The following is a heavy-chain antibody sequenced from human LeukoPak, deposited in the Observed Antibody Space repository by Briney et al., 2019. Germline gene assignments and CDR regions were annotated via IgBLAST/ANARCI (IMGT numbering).Heavy chain of an antibody. CDR3: AKAYYGSGSSLLFDY. CDR2: ISGSGGST. Sequence: GGSLRLSCAASGFTFSSYAMSWVRQAPGKGLEWVLAISGSGGSTYYADSVKGRFTISRDNSKNTLYLQMNSLRAEDTAVYYCAKAYYGSGSSLLFDYWGQGTLVTVSS. J-gene: IGHJ4*02. V-gene: IGHV3-23*01. CDR1: GFTFSSYA. D-gene: IGHD3-10*01.